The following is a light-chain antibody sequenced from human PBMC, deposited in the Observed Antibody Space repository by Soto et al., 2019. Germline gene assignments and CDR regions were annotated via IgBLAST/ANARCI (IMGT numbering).Light chain of an antibody. CDR2: GAS. CDR1: QSITSSY. J-gene: IGKJ3*01. Sequence: EIVLTQSPGTLSLSPGERANLTCRASQSITSSYLAWYQQKPGQAPRLLIHGASSRATGIPDRFSGSESGTDFTLTISRLEPEDLAVYYCQHYGSPPFTFGPGTKVDIK. CDR3: QHYGSPPFT. V-gene: IGKV3-20*01.